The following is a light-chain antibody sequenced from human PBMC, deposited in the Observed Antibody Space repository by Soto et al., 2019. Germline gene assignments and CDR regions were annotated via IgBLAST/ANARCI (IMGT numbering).Light chain of an antibody. CDR1: SSDVGSYNY. CDR3: SSYTSSSSYV. V-gene: IGLV2-14*01. CDR2: DVS. Sequence: QSVLTQHASVSGSPGQSITISCTGTSSDVGSYNYVSWYQQHPGKAPKLMIYDVSNRPSGVSNRFSGSKSGNTASLTISGLQAEDEADYYCSSYTSSSSYVFGTGTKLTVL. J-gene: IGLJ1*01.